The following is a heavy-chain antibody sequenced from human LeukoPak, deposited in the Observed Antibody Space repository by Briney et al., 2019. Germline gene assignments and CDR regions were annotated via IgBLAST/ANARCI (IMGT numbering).Heavy chain of an antibody. Sequence: SETLSLTCTASGGSLSTYYWSWIRQPPGKGLEWIGFISYSGSTNYNPSPKSRLTISVDTSKNQFSLKLTSVTAADTAVYYCARGSPYHPLGLFDYWGQGTLVTVSS. CDR1: GGSLSTYY. CDR3: ARGSPYHPLGLFDY. V-gene: IGHV4-59*01. D-gene: IGHD3/OR15-3a*01. CDR2: ISYSGST. J-gene: IGHJ4*02.